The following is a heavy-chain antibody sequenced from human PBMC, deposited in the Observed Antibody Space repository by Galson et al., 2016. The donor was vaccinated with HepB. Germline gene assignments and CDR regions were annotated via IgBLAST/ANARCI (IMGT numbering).Heavy chain of an antibody. D-gene: IGHD2-21*01. CDR1: GYTFTDFY. Sequence: SVKVSCKASGYTFTDFYMHWVRQAPGQGLEWMGWINPNSGRTNYAQKFQGRVSMTRDTSISTAYMELSRLTFDDTAVYYCARAIADLKAPYNYYYMYAWGKGTTVAVSS. CDR2: INPNSGRT. V-gene: IGHV1-2*02. J-gene: IGHJ6*03. CDR3: ARAIADLKAPYNYYYMYA.